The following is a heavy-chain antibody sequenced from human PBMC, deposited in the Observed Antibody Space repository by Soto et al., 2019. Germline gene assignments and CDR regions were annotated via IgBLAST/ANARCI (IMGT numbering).Heavy chain of an antibody. CDR3: VRVTVGTYYLDS. D-gene: IGHD3-16*01. V-gene: IGHV3-72*01. J-gene: IGHJ4*02. Sequence: EVQLVESGGGLVQPGGSLRLSCAASGFTFSDHYMDWVRQAPGKGLEWVGRVRDKTNSYTSEYAASVKGRFTISRDDSKNSLYLQMNSLKTEDTAVYHCVRVTVGTYYLDSWGQGTLVTVSS. CDR2: VRDKTNSYTS. CDR1: GFTFSDHY.